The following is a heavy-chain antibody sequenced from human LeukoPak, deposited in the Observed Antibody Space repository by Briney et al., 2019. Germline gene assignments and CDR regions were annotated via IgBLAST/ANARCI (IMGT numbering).Heavy chain of an antibody. CDR2: IWYDGSNK. Sequence: PGGALRLSCAASGFTFSSYGMHWVRQAPGKGLEGVAVIWYDGSNKYYADSVKGRYTISRDNYKNTLYLQMNSRRAEDTAVYYCARVGGVRGLSYWGQGTLVTVSS. V-gene: IGHV3-33*01. J-gene: IGHJ4*02. CDR1: GFTFSSYG. CDR3: ARVGGVRGLSY. D-gene: IGHD3-10*01.